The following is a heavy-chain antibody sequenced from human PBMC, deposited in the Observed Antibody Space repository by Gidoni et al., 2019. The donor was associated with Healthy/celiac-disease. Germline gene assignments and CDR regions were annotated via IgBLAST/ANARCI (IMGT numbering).Heavy chain of an antibody. CDR2: IKPDGSEK. Sequence: EVQLVESGGGLVQPGGSLRLSCEASGISFSNYWMSWVRQAPGKGLEWVANIKPDGSEKYYVDSVKGRFIISRDNAKNSLSLQMNSLRAEDTAVYYCARLGDTSKFDFWGQGTLVTVSS. J-gene: IGHJ4*02. D-gene: IGHD1-26*01. CDR3: ARLGDTSKFDF. CDR1: GISFSNYW. V-gene: IGHV3-7*03.